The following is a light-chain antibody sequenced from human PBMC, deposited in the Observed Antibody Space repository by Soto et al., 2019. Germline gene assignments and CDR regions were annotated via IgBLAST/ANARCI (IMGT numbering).Light chain of an antibody. CDR3: QQYNFYPLT. J-gene: IGKJ4*01. CDR1: QSISSW. CDR2: KAS. Sequence: DIQETQSASTLSASVGDRVTITCRASQSISSWLAWYQQKPGKAPKLLIYKASSLESGVPSRFSGSGSGTEFTLTISTLQPDDFASYYCQQYNFYPLTFGGGTKVDIK. V-gene: IGKV1-5*03.